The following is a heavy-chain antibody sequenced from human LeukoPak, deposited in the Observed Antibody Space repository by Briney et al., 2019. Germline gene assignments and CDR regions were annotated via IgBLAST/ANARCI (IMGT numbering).Heavy chain of an antibody. Sequence: SETLSLTCAVYGGSFSGYYWSWIRQPPGKGLEWIGEINHSGSTNYNPSLKSRVTISVDTSKNQFSLKLSSVTAADTAVYYCARGLIAVAGTSWFDPWGQGTLVTVSS. CDR2: INHSGST. D-gene: IGHD6-19*01. J-gene: IGHJ5*02. CDR3: ARGLIAVAGTSWFDP. CDR1: GGSFSGYY. V-gene: IGHV4-34*01.